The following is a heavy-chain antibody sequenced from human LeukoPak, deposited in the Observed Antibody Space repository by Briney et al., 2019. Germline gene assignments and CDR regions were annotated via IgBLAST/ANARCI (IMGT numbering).Heavy chain of an antibody. V-gene: IGHV3-7*01. Sequence: GGSLRLSCAASGFTFSNSWMSWVRQAPGKGLEWVANTKHDGSEKYYVDSVKGRITISRDNAKNSLYLQMNSLRVEDTAVYYCAISKGYFDQWGQGTLDTVSS. CDR1: GFTFSNSW. CDR2: TKHDGSEK. J-gene: IGHJ4*02. CDR3: AISKGYFDQ.